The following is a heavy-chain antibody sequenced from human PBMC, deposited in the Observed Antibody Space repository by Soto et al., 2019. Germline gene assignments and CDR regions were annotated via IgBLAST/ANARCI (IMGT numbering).Heavy chain of an antibody. CDR2: IYPGDSDT. J-gene: IGHJ6*02. V-gene: IGHV5-51*01. D-gene: IGHD3-22*01. CDR1: GYSFTSYW. CDR3: ARASQMVINPYYYPMDV. Sequence: PGESLKISCKGSGYSFTSYWIGWVRQMPGKGLEWMGIIYPGDSDTRYSPSFQGQVTISADKSVSTAFMELSRLGSDDTAVYYCARASQMVINPYYYPMDVWGQGATVTVSS.